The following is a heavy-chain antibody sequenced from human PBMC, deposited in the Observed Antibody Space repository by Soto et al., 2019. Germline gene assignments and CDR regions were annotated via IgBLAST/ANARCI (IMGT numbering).Heavy chain of an antibody. D-gene: IGHD4-17*01. CDR2: ISGSGGST. CDR1: GFTFSSYA. CDR3: AKDLLPVTPSPTEYLQH. J-gene: IGHJ1*01. V-gene: IGHV3-23*01. Sequence: GGSLRLSCAASGFTFSSYAMSWVRQAPGKGLEWVSAISGSGGSTYYADSVKGRFTISRDNSKNTLYLQMNSLRAEDTAVYYCAKDLLPVTPSPTEYLQHWGQGTLVTVSS.